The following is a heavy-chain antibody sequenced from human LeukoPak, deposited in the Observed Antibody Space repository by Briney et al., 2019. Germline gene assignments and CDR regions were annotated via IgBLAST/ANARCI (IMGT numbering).Heavy chain of an antibody. Sequence: GESLKISCKGSGYSFTSKWIGWVRQLPGKGLEWMGKIDPSDSYTYYSPSFQGHVTISVDKSISTAYLQWSSLKASDTAIYYCATPAIAGVAYGMDVWGQGTTVTVSS. CDR3: ATPAIAGVAYGMDV. CDR1: GYSFTSKW. V-gene: IGHV5-10-1*01. D-gene: IGHD6-13*01. J-gene: IGHJ6*02. CDR2: IDPSDSYT.